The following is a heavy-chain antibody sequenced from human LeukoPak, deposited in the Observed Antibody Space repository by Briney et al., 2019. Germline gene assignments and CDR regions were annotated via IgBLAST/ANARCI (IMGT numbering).Heavy chain of an antibody. CDR3: AKRGVVIRVILIGFHKEAYYFDS. J-gene: IGHJ4*02. CDR2: ISDSGGRT. CDR1: GFTFSNRW. Sequence: GGSLRLSCAAPGFTFSNRWMSWVRQAPGKGLEWVAGISDSGGRTNYADSVKGRLTVSRDNPKNTLYLQMNSLRAEDTAVYFCAKRGVVIRVILIGFHKEAYYFDSWAQGALVTVSS. D-gene: IGHD3-9*01. V-gene: IGHV3-23*01.